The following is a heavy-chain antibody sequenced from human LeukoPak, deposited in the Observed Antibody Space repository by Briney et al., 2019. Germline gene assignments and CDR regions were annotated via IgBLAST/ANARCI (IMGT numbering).Heavy chain of an antibody. J-gene: IGHJ3*01. CDR2: INPNSGGT. CDR3: ASFFSASGYYYDRRDAFDV. Sequence: ASVKVSCKASGYTFTGYYMHWVRQAPGQGLEWMGWINPNSGGTNYAQKFQGRVTMTRDTSISTAYMELNRLRSDDTAVYYCASFFSASGYYYDRRDAFDVWGQGTMVTVSS. CDR1: GYTFTGYY. V-gene: IGHV1-2*02. D-gene: IGHD3-22*01.